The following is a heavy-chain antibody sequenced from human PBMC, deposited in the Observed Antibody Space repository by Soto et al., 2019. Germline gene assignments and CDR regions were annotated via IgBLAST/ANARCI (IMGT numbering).Heavy chain of an antibody. J-gene: IGHJ6*03. CDR3: ERMVRGSNSGYCYYIDV. V-gene: IGHV1-18*01. D-gene: IGHD3-10*01. Sequence: QVQLVQSGAEVKKPGASVKVSCTASGYTFTSHGISWVRQAPGQGLEWMGWISAYNGDTNYAQKLQGRVTVTTDTSTSTADMELRSLRSEDTAVYDCERMVRGSNSGYCYYIDVWGKGTTVTVSS. CDR2: ISAYNGDT. CDR1: GYTFTSHG.